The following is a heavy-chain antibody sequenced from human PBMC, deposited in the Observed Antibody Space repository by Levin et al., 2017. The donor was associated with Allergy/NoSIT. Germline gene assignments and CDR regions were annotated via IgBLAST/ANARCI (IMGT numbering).Heavy chain of an antibody. J-gene: IGHJ6*02. CDR3: ARDRSPYSSSWYGSPYYYYYGMDV. Sequence: SQTLSLTCTVSGGSIRSSSYYWGWIRQPPGKGLEWIGSIYYSGSTYYNPSLKSRVTISVDTSKNQFSLKLSSVTAADTAVYYCARDRSPYSSSWYGSPYYYYYGMDVWGQGTTVTVSS. D-gene: IGHD6-13*01. CDR2: IYYSGST. CDR1: GGSIRSSSYY. V-gene: IGHV4-39*07.